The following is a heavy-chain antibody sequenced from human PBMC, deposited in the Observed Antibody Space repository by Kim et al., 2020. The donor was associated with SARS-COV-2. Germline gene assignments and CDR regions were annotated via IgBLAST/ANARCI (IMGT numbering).Heavy chain of an antibody. D-gene: IGHD6-13*01. J-gene: IGHJ1*01. CDR2: IKTKTDGATT. CDR1: GFAFNNAW. V-gene: IGHV3-15*01. Sequence: GGSLRLSCAASGFAFNNAWMSWVRQAPGKGLEWLGHIKTKTDGATTDYAAPVKGRFIVSRDDSKNTLYLQMNSLKTEDTGVYYCTTDFRHFYSSSWGAEYIQEWGQGTLVIVSS. CDR3: TTDFRHFYSSSWGAEYIQE.